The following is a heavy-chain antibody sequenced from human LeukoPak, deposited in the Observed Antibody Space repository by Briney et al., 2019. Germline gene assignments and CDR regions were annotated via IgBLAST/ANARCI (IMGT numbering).Heavy chain of an antibody. Sequence: ASVKVSCKASGGTFSSYAISWVRQAPGQGLEWMGWINPNSGGTNYAQKFQGRVTMTRDTSISTAYMELSRLRSDDTAVYYCARAALTGDLSDYWGQGTLVTVSS. D-gene: IGHD7-27*01. J-gene: IGHJ4*02. CDR3: ARAALTGDLSDY. V-gene: IGHV1-2*02. CDR1: GGTFSSYA. CDR2: INPNSGGT.